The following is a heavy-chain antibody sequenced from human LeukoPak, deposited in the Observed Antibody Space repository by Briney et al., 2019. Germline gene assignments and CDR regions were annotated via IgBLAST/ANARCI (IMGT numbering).Heavy chain of an antibody. CDR2: IIPIFGTA. J-gene: IGHJ4*02. CDR1: GGTFSSYA. CDR3: ARGGYSGSYYTFDY. D-gene: IGHD1-26*01. V-gene: IGHV1-69*13. Sequence: SVKVSCKASGGTFSSYAISWVRQAPGQGLEWMGGIIPIFGTANYAQKFQGRVTISADESTSTAYMELSSLRSEDTAVYYCARGGYSGSYYTFDYWGQGTLVTVSS.